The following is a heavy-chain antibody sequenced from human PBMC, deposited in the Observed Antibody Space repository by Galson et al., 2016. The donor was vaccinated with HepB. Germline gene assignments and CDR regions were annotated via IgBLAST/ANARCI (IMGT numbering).Heavy chain of an antibody. D-gene: IGHD1-14*01. Sequence: LRLSCAASGFTFSDQYMDWVRQAPGKGLEWVGRTGNKANSDTTEYAASVKGRFIISIDDSKNSLYLEMNSLKTEDTAIYYCTGTSYRDYWGQGTLVTVSS. CDR3: TGTSYRDY. J-gene: IGHJ4*02. V-gene: IGHV3-72*01. CDR2: TGNKANSDTT. CDR1: GFTFSDQY.